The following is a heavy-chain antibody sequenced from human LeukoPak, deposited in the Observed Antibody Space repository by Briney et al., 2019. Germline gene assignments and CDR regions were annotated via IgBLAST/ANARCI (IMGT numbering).Heavy chain of an antibody. CDR3: ASPYDSSGYYGLAPYY. D-gene: IGHD3-22*01. CDR2: ISGSGGRT. CDR1: GFTFSSYA. Sequence: GGSLRLSCAASGFTFSSYAMSWVRQAPGKGLEWVSAISGSGGRTHYADSVKGRFTISRDNSKNTLYLQMNSLRAEDTAVYYCASPYDSSGYYGLAPYYWGQGTLVTVSS. V-gene: IGHV3-23*01. J-gene: IGHJ4*02.